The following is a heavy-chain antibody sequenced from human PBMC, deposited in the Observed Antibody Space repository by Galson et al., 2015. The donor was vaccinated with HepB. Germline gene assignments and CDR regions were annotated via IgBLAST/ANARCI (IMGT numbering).Heavy chain of an antibody. CDR3: ASEMGGGVGFDP. Sequence: SVKVSCKASGGTFSSYTISWVRQAPGQGLEWMGRIIPILGIANYAQKFQGRVTITADKSTSTAYMELSSLRSEDAAVYYCASEMGGGVGFDPWGQGTLVTVSS. V-gene: IGHV1-69*02. J-gene: IGHJ5*02. CDR2: IIPILGIA. CDR1: GGTFSSYT. D-gene: IGHD3-16*01.